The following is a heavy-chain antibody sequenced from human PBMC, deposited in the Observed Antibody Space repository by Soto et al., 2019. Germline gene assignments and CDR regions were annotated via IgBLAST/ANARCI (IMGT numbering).Heavy chain of an antibody. V-gene: IGHV4-31*02. CDR3: ARSYTKTTRANWFNP. CDR1: GGTTNNEEKY. J-gene: IGHJ5*02. CDR2: INNRGST. D-gene: IGHD4-17*01. Sequence: PAERLAINYSISGGTTNNEEKYWGWIRQPPGKGLEWIGYINNRGSTYYNPSLKSRVTISADTSKNQFSLKLSSVTAADTAVYYCARSYTKTTRANWFNPWGQGTLVTVSS.